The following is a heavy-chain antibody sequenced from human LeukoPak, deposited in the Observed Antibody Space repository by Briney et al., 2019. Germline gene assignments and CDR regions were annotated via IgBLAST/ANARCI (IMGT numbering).Heavy chain of an antibody. J-gene: IGHJ4*02. V-gene: IGHV3-23*01. CDR1: GFTFSSYA. Sequence: GGSLRLSCAASGFTFSSYAMSWVRQAPGRGLEWVSAISGSGGSTYYADSVKGRFTISRDNSKNTLYLQMNSLRAEDTAVYYCARLHTGLLIDYWGQGTLVTVSS. D-gene: IGHD4-11*01. CDR2: ISGSGGST. CDR3: ARLHTGLLIDY.